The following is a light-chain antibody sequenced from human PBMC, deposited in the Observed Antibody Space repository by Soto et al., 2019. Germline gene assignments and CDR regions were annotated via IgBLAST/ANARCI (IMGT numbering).Light chain of an antibody. J-gene: IGLJ3*02. Sequence: QPVLTQSSSASASLGSSVKLTCTLSSWHSSYIIAWHQQQPGKAPRYLMKLEGSGSYNKGSGVPDRFSGSSSGADRYLTISNLQFEDEADYYCETWDSNTRVLGGGTKVTVL. CDR2: LEGSGSY. CDR1: SWHSSYI. V-gene: IGLV4-60*02. CDR3: ETWDSNTRV.